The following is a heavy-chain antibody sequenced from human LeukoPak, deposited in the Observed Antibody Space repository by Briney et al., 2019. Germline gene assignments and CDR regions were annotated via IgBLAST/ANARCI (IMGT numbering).Heavy chain of an antibody. CDR3: AKGGYDYVWGSYRPPKEFDY. Sequence: PGGSLRLSCAASGFTFSSYAMSWVRQAPGKGLEWVSTISGSGGSTYYADSVKGRFTISRDNSKNTMYLQMNSLRAEDTAVYYCAKGGYDYVWGSYRPPKEFDYWGQGTLVTVSS. CDR2: ISGSGGST. CDR1: GFTFSSYA. J-gene: IGHJ4*02. D-gene: IGHD3-16*02. V-gene: IGHV3-23*01.